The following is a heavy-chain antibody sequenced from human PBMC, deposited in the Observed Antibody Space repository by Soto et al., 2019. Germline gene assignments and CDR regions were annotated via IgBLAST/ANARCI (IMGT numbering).Heavy chain of an antibody. D-gene: IGHD1-26*01. CDR1: GYTFTGYY. CDR3: ARDSARIVGATDYYSYYMDV. Sequence: ASVKVSCKASGYTFTGYYMHWVRQAPGQGLEWMGWINPNSGGTNYAQKFQGWVTMTRDTSISTAYMELSRLRSDDTAVYYCARDSARIVGATDYYSYYMDVWGKGTTVTVSS. CDR2: INPNSGGT. V-gene: IGHV1-2*04. J-gene: IGHJ6*03.